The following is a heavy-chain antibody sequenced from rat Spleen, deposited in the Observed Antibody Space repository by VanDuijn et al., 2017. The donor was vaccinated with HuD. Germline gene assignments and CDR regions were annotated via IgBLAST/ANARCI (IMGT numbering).Heavy chain of an antibody. CDR1: GYSITSSYR. CDR2: INSAGTT. Sequence: EVQLQESGPGLVKPSQSLSLTCSVTGYSITSSYRWNWIRKFPGNKLEWMGYINSAGTTNYNPSLKSRISITRDTSKNQFFLQVNSVTTEYTATYYCASLYSSYSLYYFDYWGQGVMVTVSS. J-gene: IGHJ2*01. CDR3: ASLYSSYSLYYFDY. D-gene: IGHD1-2*01. V-gene: IGHV3-3*01.